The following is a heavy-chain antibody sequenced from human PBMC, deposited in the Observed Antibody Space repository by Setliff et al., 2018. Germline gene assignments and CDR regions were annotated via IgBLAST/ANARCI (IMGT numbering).Heavy chain of an antibody. V-gene: IGHV1-18*01. CDR2: ISAYNGNT. D-gene: IGHD2-2*01. J-gene: IGHJ6*03. CDR3: ARDGPAATPYYYYYMDV. Sequence: ASVKVSCKASGYTFSSYAMNWVRQAPGQGLEWMGWISAYNGNTNYAQKLQGRVTMTTDTSTSTAYMELRSLRSDDTAVYYCARDGPAATPYYYYYMDVWGKGTTVTVSS. CDR1: GYTFSSYA.